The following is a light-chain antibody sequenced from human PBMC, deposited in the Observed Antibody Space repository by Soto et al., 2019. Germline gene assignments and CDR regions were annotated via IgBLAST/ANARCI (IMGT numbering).Light chain of an antibody. V-gene: IGKV1-39*01. CDR1: QSISSY. J-gene: IGKJ1*01. CDR2: AAS. CDR3: QQSYGTPSWT. Sequence: DIQMTQSPSSLSASVGDRVTITCRASQSISSYLNWYQQKPGKAPKLLIYAASSLQSGVPSRFSGSGSGTDFTLTISSLQPEDFATYYWQQSYGTPSWTFGQGTKVEIK.